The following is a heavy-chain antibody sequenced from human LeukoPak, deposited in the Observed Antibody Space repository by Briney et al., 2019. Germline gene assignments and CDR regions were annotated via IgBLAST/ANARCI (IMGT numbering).Heavy chain of an antibody. V-gene: IGHV4-30-2*01. CDR2: IYHSGST. CDR3: ARVSMTDAMDV. J-gene: IGHJ6*02. CDR1: GGSISSGGYS. D-gene: IGHD2-21*02. Sequence: SETLSLTCAVSGGSISSGGYSWRWIRQPPGKGLEWIGYIYHSGSTYYNPSLKSRVTISEDRSKNQFSLKLSSVTAADTAVYYCARVSMTDAMDVWGQGTTVTVSS.